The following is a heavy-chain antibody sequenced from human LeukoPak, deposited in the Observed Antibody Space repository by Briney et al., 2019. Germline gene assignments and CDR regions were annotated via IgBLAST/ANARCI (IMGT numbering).Heavy chain of an antibody. D-gene: IGHD2-2*01. CDR2: INPNDGDT. J-gene: IGHJ4*02. V-gene: IGHV1-2*02. Sequence: ASVTVSCNASGYTFTGYYMHWVRQAPGQGLEWKGWINPNDGDTNYAKKFQGRVTMTRDTSISTAHKEVSRLRSGDMAVYYCARANFPYCSSSTCLFDYWGQGTLVTVSS. CDR1: GYTFTGYY. CDR3: ARANFPYCSSSTCLFDY.